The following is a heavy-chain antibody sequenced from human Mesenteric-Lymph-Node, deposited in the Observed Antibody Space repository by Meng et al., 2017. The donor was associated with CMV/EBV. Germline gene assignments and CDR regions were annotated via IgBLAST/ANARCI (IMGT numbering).Heavy chain of an antibody. CDR1: GFTFPNYW. Sequence: GGSLRLSCATSGFTFPNYWMTWLRQVPGRGLEWVATIKQDGSEKDYGDSVKGRFTISRDNAKNSLYLQMNSLRAEDTAVYYCASSIRATYYFDYWGQGTLVTVSS. D-gene: IGHD2/OR15-2a*01. CDR3: ASSIRATYYFDY. V-gene: IGHV3-7*01. CDR2: IKQDGSEK. J-gene: IGHJ4*02.